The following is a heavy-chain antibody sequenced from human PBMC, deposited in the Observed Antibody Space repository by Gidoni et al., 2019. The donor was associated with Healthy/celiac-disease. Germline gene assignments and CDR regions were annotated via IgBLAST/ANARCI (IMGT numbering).Heavy chain of an antibody. CDR2: IRGSGGST. CDR3: AKDLSAYSSGWLS. CDR1: GFTISSYA. J-gene: IGHJ4*02. D-gene: IGHD6-19*01. V-gene: IGHV3-23*01. Sequence: EVQLLESGGGLVQPGGSLRLSCAASGFTISSYAMSWVRQAPGKGLEWGSAIRGSGGSTYYADPVKGRFTISRDNSKNTLYLQMNSLRAEDTSVYYCAKDLSAYSSGWLSWGQGTLVTVSS.